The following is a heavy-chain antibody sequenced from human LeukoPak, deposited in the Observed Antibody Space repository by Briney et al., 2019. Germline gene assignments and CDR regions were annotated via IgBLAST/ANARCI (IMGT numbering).Heavy chain of an antibody. CDR2: IYYSGST. CDR3: ARGYGSGSYYSY. CDR1: GGSISTGGYY. J-gene: IGHJ4*02. Sequence: SETLSLTCTVSGGSISTGGYYWSWIRQHPGKGVEWIGYIYYSGSTYYKPSLKSRVTISVDTSKNQFSLKLSSVTAADTAVYYCARGYGSGSYYSYWGQGTLVTVSS. V-gene: IGHV4-31*03. D-gene: IGHD3-10*01.